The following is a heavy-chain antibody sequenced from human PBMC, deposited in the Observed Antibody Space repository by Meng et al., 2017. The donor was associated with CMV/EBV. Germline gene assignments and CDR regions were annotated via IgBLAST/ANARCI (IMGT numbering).Heavy chain of an antibody. J-gene: IGHJ6*02. CDR3: ARGRGSSWYDEVDYYYYYGMDV. D-gene: IGHD6-13*01. V-gene: IGHV3-21*01. CDR2: ISSSSSYI. Sequence: GESLKISCAASGFTFSSYSMNWVRQAPGKGLEWVSSISSSSSYIYYADSVKGRFTISRDNAKNSLYLQMNSLRAEDKAVYYCARGRGSSWYDEVDYYYYYGMDVWGQGTTVTVSS. CDR1: GFTFSSYS.